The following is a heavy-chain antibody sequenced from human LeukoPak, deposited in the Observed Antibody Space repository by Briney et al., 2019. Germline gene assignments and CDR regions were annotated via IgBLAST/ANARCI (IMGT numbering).Heavy chain of an antibody. J-gene: IGHJ4*02. D-gene: IGHD5-18*01. CDR1: GFTFSNYA. CDR3: ARAGSYSYGVLFDY. Sequence: GGSLRLSCAASGFTFSNYAMSWVRQAPGKGLEWVSGISGSGGSAYYPDSVKGRSPISRDNSKNSLYLQMSSLRAEDTAVYYCARAGSYSYGVLFDYWGQGTLVTVFS. CDR2: ISGSGGSA. V-gene: IGHV3-23*01.